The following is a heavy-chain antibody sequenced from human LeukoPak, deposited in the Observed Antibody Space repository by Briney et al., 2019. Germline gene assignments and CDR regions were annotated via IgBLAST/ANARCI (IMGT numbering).Heavy chain of an antibody. J-gene: IGHJ4*02. Sequence: ASVKVSCKASGYTFTGYYIHWVRQAPGQGLEWMGWINPNSGGTNYAQKFQGRVTMTRDTSISTAYMELSRLRSDDTAVYYCARDSRYDILTGYYGYWGQGTLVTVSS. CDR1: GYTFTGYY. V-gene: IGHV1-2*02. CDR2: INPNSGGT. CDR3: ARDSRYDILTGYYGY. D-gene: IGHD3-9*01.